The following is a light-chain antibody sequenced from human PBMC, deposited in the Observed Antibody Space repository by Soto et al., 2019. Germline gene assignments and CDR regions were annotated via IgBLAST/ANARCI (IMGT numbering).Light chain of an antibody. CDR3: QQYAGSPWT. Sequence: EIVLTQSPGTLSLSPGERATLSCRASQSVSRTYLAWYQHKPGQAPRLLIYGASSRATGIPDRFSGSGSGTDFTLTISRLEPEDFAVYYCQQYAGSPWTFGQGTKVDIK. CDR1: QSVSRTY. J-gene: IGKJ1*01. V-gene: IGKV3-20*01. CDR2: GAS.